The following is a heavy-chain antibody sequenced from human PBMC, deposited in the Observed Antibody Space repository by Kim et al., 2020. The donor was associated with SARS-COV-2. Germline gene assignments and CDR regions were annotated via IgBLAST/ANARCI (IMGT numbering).Heavy chain of an antibody. J-gene: IGHJ4*02. Sequence: GGSLRLSCAASGFTFSNYGMHWVRQAPGKGLEWVAVIWYDGSNKYYADSVKGRFTISRDNSKNTLYLQMNSLRAEDTAVYYCARDPGGWELEGDYWGQGALVTVSS. D-gene: IGHD1-26*01. V-gene: IGHV3-33*01. CDR3: ARDPGGWELEGDY. CDR2: IWYDGSNK. CDR1: GFTFSNYG.